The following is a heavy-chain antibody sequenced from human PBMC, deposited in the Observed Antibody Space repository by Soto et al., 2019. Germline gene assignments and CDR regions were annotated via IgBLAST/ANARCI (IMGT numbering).Heavy chain of an antibody. Sequence: ASVKVSCKASGYTFTSYGTSWVRQAPGQGLEWMGWISAYNGNTNYNPSLKSRVTISVDTSKNQFSLKLSSVTAADTAVYYCARQGVWSGPAYYYYYMDVWGKGATVTVSS. D-gene: IGHD3-3*01. CDR2: ISAYNGNT. CDR3: ARQGVWSGPAYYYYYMDV. V-gene: IGHV1-18*01. J-gene: IGHJ6*03. CDR1: GYTFTSYG.